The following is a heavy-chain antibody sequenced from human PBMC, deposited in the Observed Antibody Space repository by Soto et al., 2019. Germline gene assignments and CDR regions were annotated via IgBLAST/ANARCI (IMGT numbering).Heavy chain of an antibody. D-gene: IGHD3-10*01. Sequence: SETLSLTCAVYGGSFSGYYWCWIRQPPGKGLEWIGEINHSGSTNYNPSLKSRVTISVDTSKNQFSLKLSSVTAADTAVYYCARGWGSYGSGSYWGQGTLVTVSS. V-gene: IGHV4-34*01. CDR1: GGSFSGYY. CDR3: ARGWGSYGSGSY. J-gene: IGHJ4*02. CDR2: INHSGST.